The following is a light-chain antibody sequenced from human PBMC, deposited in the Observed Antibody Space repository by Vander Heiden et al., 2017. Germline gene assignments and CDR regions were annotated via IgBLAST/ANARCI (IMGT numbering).Light chain of an antibody. J-gene: IGKJ2*01. V-gene: IGKV3-15*01. Sequence: VMTQSPATLYVSPGERATLPCRASQRVSSNLAWYKQKPGQAPRLLIYGASTRATGIPARFSGSVSRREFTLTICSLHSEGFAVYYCQQYNNWPPYTFGQGTKLEIK. CDR1: QRVSSN. CDR3: QQYNNWPPYT. CDR2: GAS.